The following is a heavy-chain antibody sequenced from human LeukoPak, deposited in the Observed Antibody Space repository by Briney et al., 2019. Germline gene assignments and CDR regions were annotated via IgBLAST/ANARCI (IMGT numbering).Heavy chain of an antibody. Sequence: GGSLRLSCAASGFTFSSYAMTWVRQAPGKGLEWVSAITGGGLHTYYADSVKGRFTVSRDNSKNTLYLQMNSLRAEDTAVYYCAKSLRNYVYWGQGTLVTASS. CDR1: GFTFSSYA. V-gene: IGHV3-23*01. J-gene: IGHJ4*02. CDR2: ITGGGLHT. D-gene: IGHD1-7*01. CDR3: AKSLRNYVY.